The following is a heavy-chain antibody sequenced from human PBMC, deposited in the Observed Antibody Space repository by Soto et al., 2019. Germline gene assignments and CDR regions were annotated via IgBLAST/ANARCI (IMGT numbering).Heavy chain of an antibody. Sequence: GSLRLSCAASGFTFSSYAMSWVRQAPGKGPEWVSAISGSGGSTYYADSVKGRFTISRDNSKNTLYLQMNSLRAEDTAVYYCAKVLGDYYDSSGYYVAFDIWGQGTMVTVSS. V-gene: IGHV3-23*01. J-gene: IGHJ3*02. CDR2: ISGSGGST. CDR1: GFTFSSYA. D-gene: IGHD3-22*01. CDR3: AKVLGDYYDSSGYYVAFDI.